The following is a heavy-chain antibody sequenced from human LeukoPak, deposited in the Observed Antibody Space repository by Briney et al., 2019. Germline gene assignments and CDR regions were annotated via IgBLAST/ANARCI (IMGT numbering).Heavy chain of an antibody. J-gene: IGHJ5*02. CDR2: ISAHKGNK. CDR1: GYTFTSYR. V-gene: IGHV1-18*01. Sequence: ASVKVSCKASGYTFTSYRITWVRQAPGQGLEWMGWISAHKGNKLYTQKFQGRLTMTTDTSTTTAYMELRSLRSDDTAVYYCARLELEQRSWFDPWGQGTLVTVSS. CDR3: ARLELEQRSWFDP. D-gene: IGHD1/OR15-1a*01.